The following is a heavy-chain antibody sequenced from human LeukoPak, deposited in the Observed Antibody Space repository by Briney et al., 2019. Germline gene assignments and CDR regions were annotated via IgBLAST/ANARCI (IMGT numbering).Heavy chain of an antibody. CDR3: ARDITTPVVYYFDY. V-gene: IGHV3-21*01. J-gene: IGHJ4*02. D-gene: IGHD1-1*01. Sequence: GGSLRLSCAASGFTFSDYWMSWVRQAPGKGLEWVSSISSSSSYIYYADSVKGRFTISRDNAKNSLYLQMNSLRAEDTAVYYCARDITTPVVYYFDYWGQGTLVTVSS. CDR2: ISSSSSYI. CDR1: GFTFSDYW.